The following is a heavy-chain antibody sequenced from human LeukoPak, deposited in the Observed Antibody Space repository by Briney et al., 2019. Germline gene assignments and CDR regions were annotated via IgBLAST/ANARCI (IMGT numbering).Heavy chain of an antibody. CDR1: GYTFTSYD. CDR2: MNPNSGNT. CDR3: ARGHWIYYDSSGYYPDY. D-gene: IGHD3-22*01. J-gene: IGHJ4*02. V-gene: IGHV1-8*01. Sequence: ASVEVSCKASGYTFTSYDINWVRQATGQGLEWMGWMNPNSGNTGYAQKFQGRVTMTRNTSISTAYMELSSLRSEDTAVYYCARGHWIYYDSSGYYPDYWGQGTLVTVSS.